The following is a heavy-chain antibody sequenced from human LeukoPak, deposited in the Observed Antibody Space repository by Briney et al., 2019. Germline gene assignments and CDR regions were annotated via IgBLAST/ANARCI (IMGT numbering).Heavy chain of an antibody. D-gene: IGHD2-15*01. V-gene: IGHV1-18*01. J-gene: IGHJ5*02. CDR2: ISAYNGNT. CDR1: GYTFTSYG. CDR3: ARVAPEVEATQDGGNWFDP. Sequence: GASVKVSCKASGYTFTSYGISWVRQAPGQGLEWMGWISAYNGNTNYAQKLQGRVTMTTDTSTSTAYMELRSLRSDDTAVYYCARVAPEVEATQDGGNWFDPWGQGTLVTVSS.